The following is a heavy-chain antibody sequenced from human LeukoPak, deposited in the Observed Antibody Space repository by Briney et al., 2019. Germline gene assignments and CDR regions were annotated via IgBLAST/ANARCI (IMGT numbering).Heavy chain of an antibody. Sequence: PSETLSLTCTVSGGSISSGSYYWSWIRQPAGKGLEWIGRIYTSGSTNYNPSLKSRVTISVDTSKNQFSLKLSSVTAADTAVYYCARDGAYCSSTSCYRNPYYYYMDVWGKGTTVTISS. D-gene: IGHD2-2*01. V-gene: IGHV4-61*02. CDR1: GGSISSGSYY. CDR3: ARDGAYCSSTSCYRNPYYYYMDV. CDR2: IYTSGST. J-gene: IGHJ6*03.